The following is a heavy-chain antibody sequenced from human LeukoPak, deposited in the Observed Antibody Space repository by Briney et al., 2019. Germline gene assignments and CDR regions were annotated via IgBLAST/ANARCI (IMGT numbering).Heavy chain of an antibody. CDR3: ARFRVGYCSSTSCYAGHYYYGMDV. J-gene: IGHJ6*02. D-gene: IGHD2-2*01. V-gene: IGHV1-18*01. Sequence: ASVKVSCKASGYTFTSYGISWVRQAPGQGLEWMGWISAYNGNTNYAQKLQGRVTMTTDTSTSTAYMELRSLRSDDTAVYYCARFRVGYCSSTSCYAGHYYYGMDVWGQGTTVTVSS. CDR2: ISAYNGNT. CDR1: GYTFTSYG.